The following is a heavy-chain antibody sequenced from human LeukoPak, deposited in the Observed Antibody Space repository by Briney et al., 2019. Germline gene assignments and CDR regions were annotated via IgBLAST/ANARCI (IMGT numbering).Heavy chain of an antibody. D-gene: IGHD6-6*01. CDR1: GYTFTSYG. CDR2: ISAYNGNT. V-gene: IGHV1-18*01. CDR3: AREPSKYSSSSADY. J-gene: IGHJ4*02. Sequence: ASVKVSCKASGYTFTSYGISWVRQAPGQGLEWMGWISAYNGNTNYAQKLQGRVTMTTDTSTSTAYMELRSLRSDDTAVYYCAREPSKYSSSSADYWGQGTLVTVSS.